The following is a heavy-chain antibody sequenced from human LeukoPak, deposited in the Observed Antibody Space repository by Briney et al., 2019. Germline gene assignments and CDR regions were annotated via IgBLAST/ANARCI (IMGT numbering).Heavy chain of an antibody. CDR1: GVSISSFY. CDR3: AAASTVVTTFDY. Sequence: SETLSLTCTVSGVSISSFYWSWIRQPAGKGRKWIGRIYTSGSNNYNTSLKSRVTMSVDTSKNQFSLKLSSVTAVDTAVYYCAAASTVVTTFDYWGQGTLVTVSS. V-gene: IGHV4-4*07. CDR2: IYTSGSN. J-gene: IGHJ4*02. D-gene: IGHD4-23*01.